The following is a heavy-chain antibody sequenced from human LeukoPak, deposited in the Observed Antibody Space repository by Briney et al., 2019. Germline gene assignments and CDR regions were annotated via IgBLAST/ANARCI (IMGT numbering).Heavy chain of an antibody. V-gene: IGHV4-61*01. D-gene: IGHD3-3*01. J-gene: IGHJ4*02. CDR2: IYYSGST. CDR3: ARGYDFWTIGY. Sequence: SETLSLTCTVSGGSVSSGSYYWSWIRQPPGKGLEWIGYIYYSGSTNYNPSLKSRVTISVDTSKNQFSLKLSSVTAADTAVYYCARGYDFWTIGYWGQGTLVTVSS. CDR1: GGSVSSGSYY.